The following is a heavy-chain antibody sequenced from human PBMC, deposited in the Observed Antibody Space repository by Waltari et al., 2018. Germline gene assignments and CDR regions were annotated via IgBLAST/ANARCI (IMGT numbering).Heavy chain of an antibody. D-gene: IGHD6-13*01. CDR3: ARRFYSSSWYTRGWFDP. CDR2: INHSGST. Sequence: QVQLQQWGAGLLKPSETLSLTCAVYGGSFSGYYWSWIRQPPGKGLEWIGEINHSGSTNYNPSLKSRVTISVDTSKNQFSLKLSSVTAADTAVYYCARRFYSSSWYTRGWFDPWGQGTLVTVSS. V-gene: IGHV4-34*01. CDR1: GGSFSGYY. J-gene: IGHJ5*02.